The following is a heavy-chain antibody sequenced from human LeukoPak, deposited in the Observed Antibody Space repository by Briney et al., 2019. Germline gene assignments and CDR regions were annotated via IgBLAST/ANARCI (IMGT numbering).Heavy chain of an antibody. J-gene: IGHJ6*04. V-gene: IGHV3-48*04. CDR3: AELGITMIGGV. CDR2: ISSSGSTI. D-gene: IGHD3-10*02. CDR1: GLPFSTYN. Sequence: GGPLDLSCEAPGLPFSTYNMNWVGQAPGKGLEWVSYISSSGSTIYYADSVKGRFTISRDNAKNSLYLQMNSLRAEDTAVYYCAELGITMIGGVWGKGTTVTISS.